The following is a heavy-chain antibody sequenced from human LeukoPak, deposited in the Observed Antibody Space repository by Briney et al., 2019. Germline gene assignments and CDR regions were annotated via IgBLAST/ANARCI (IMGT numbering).Heavy chain of an antibody. D-gene: IGHD3-3*01. CDR2: VSGSGDNA. V-gene: IGHV3-23*01. J-gene: IGHJ4*02. CDR1: GFSFSTYA. CDR3: ANADFWSGYYTKD. Sequence: PGGSLRLSCAASGFSFSTYAMSWVRQAPGKGLEWVSGVSGSGDNARYGDSGKGRFTISRDNSENTVHLQMNSLRAEDTAVYYCANADFWSGYYTKDWGQGTLVTVSS.